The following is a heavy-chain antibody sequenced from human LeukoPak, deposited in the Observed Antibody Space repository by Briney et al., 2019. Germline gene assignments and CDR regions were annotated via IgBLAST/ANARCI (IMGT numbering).Heavy chain of an antibody. V-gene: IGHV1-69*13. CDR2: IIPIFGTA. CDR3: ASSPSGSYPENLDY. Sequence: ASVKVSCKASGGTFSSYAISWVRQAPGQGLEWMGGIIPIFGTANYAQKFQGRVTITADESTSTAYMELSSLRSEDTAVYYCASSPSGSYPENLDYWGQGTLVTVSS. CDR1: GGTFSSYA. D-gene: IGHD1-26*01. J-gene: IGHJ4*02.